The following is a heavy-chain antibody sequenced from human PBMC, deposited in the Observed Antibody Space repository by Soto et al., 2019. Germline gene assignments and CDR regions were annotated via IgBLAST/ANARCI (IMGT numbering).Heavy chain of an antibody. V-gene: IGHV1-69*13. CDR1: GGTLSSYA. D-gene: IGHD6-13*01. CDR3: ARAPSITAAGASGRYYGMDV. CDR2: IIPFFGTA. J-gene: IGHJ6*02. Sequence: GASVKVSCKASGGTLSSYAISWVRQVPGQGLEWMGGIIPFFGTANYAQKFQGRVTITADESTSTAYMELSSLRSEDTAVYYCARAPSITAAGASGRYYGMDVWGQGTTVTVSS.